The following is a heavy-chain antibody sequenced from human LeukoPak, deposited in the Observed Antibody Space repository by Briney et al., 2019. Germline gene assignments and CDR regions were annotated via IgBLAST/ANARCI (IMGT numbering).Heavy chain of an antibody. V-gene: IGHV1-2*02. CDR1: GYIFTDYY. J-gene: IGHJ4*02. Sequence: ASVKVSCKTSGYIFTDYYIHWVRQATGQGLEWMGWINPNSGETNSAQKFQGSVTMTGDTSISTAYMELRRVTSDDTAVYYCARDRDYSNTERGFDYWGQGTLVTVSS. CDR2: INPNSGET. D-gene: IGHD4-11*01. CDR3: ARDRDYSNTERGFDY.